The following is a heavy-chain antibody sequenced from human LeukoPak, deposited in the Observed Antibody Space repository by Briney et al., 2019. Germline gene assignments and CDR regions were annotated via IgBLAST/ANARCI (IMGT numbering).Heavy chain of an antibody. CDR1: GVTFSNAW. V-gene: IGHV3-15*01. J-gene: IGHJ6*04. D-gene: IGHD3-10*01. Sequence: GGSLRLSCAASGVTFSNAWMSWVRQAPGKGLEWVGRIKSKTDGGTTDYAAPVKGRFTISRDDSKNTLYLQMNTLKTEATAVYYCTTVYYGSGSTRSRYYYYGMDVWGKGTTVTVSS. CDR3: TTVYYGSGSTRSRYYYYGMDV. CDR2: IKSKTDGGTT.